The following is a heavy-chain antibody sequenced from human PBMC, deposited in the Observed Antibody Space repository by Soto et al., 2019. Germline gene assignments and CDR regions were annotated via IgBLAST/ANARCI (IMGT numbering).Heavy chain of an antibody. CDR2: ISGTGSTT. J-gene: IGHJ4*02. D-gene: IGHD4-4*01. CDR1: GFTFSSDA. CDR3: AKDRHNLRTASNDY. V-gene: IGHV3-23*01. Sequence: GGSLRLSCAASGFTFSSDAMSWVRQAPGKGLEWVSTISGTGSTTYYADSVKGRFTVSRDNSKNTLYLQMNSLRADDTAVYYCAKDRHNLRTASNDYWGQGILVTSPQ.